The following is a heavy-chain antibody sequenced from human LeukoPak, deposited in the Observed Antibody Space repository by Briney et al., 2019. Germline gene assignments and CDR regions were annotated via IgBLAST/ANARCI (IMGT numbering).Heavy chain of an antibody. Sequence: IIYPGDSDTRYTPSFQGQVTISADKSISTAYLQLSSLKASDTAMYYCARQAVARIYYFDYWGQGTLVTVSS. J-gene: IGHJ4*02. CDR2: IYPGDSDT. CDR3: ARQAVARIYYFDY. V-gene: IGHV5-51*01. D-gene: IGHD6-19*01.